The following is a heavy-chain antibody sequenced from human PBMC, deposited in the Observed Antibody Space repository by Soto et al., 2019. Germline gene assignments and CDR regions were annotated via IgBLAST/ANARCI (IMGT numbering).Heavy chain of an antibody. Sequence: EVQLVESGGGLVQPGGSLRLSCAASGFTFSNYWMSWVRQAPGKGLEWVANIKQDGSERYHVDSVKGRFTISRDNTKNSLYLQMNSLRAEDTAVYYCARGPTDYTILTGYLNYWGQGTLVTVSS. CDR1: GFTFSNYW. CDR2: IKQDGSER. D-gene: IGHD3-9*01. J-gene: IGHJ4*02. V-gene: IGHV3-7*04. CDR3: ARGPTDYTILTGYLNY.